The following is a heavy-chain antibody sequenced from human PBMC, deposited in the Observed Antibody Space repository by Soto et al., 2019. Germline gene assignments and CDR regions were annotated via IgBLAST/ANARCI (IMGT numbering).Heavy chain of an antibody. CDR3: ARSYRPAAGTIDWFDP. Sequence: SETLSLTCTVSGGSISSYYWSWIRQPPGKGLEWIGYIYYSGSTNYNPSLKSRVTISVDTSKNQFSLKLSSVTAADTAVYYCARSYRPAAGTIDWFDPWGQGTLVTVSS. CDR2: IYYSGST. CDR1: GGSISSYY. J-gene: IGHJ5*02. D-gene: IGHD6-13*01. V-gene: IGHV4-59*01.